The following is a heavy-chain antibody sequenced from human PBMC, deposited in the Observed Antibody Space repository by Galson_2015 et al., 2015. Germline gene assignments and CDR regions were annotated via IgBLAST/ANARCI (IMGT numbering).Heavy chain of an antibody. CDR3: AREDYGDYYYGMDV. J-gene: IGHJ6*02. V-gene: IGHV1-3*01. Sequence: SVKVSCKASGYTFTSYAMHWVRQAPGQRLEWMGWINAGNGNTKYLQKFQGRVTITRDTSASTAYMELSSLRSEDTAVYYCAREDYGDYYYGMDVWGQGTTVTVSS. CDR2: INAGNGNT. CDR1: GYTFTSYA. D-gene: IGHD4-17*01.